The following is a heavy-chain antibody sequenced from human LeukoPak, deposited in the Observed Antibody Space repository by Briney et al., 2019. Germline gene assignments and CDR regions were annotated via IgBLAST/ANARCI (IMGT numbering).Heavy chain of an antibody. J-gene: IGHJ4*02. CDR1: GFTFSGSA. CDR2: TRSRADSYAT. CDR3: TRLPDYGDSKFDY. Sequence: GGSLRLACAASGFTFSGSAMHWVRQASGKGLEWVGRTRSRADSYATAYAASVKGRFTISRDDSKNTAYLQMNSLKTEDTAVYYCTRLPDYGDSKFDYWGQGSLVTVSS. V-gene: IGHV3-73*01. D-gene: IGHD4-17*01.